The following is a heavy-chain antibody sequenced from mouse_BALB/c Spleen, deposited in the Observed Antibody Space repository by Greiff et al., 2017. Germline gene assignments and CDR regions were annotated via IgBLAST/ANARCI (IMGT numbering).Heavy chain of an antibody. CDR2: IYPGNGDT. V-gene: IGHV1-12*01. CDR1: GFTFTSYN. J-gene: IGHJ2*01. CDR3: ARPGYDYDGYFDY. Sequence: QVQLLQPGAELVKPGASLKISCTASGFTFTSYNMHWVQQTPGQGLEWIGAIYPGNGDTSYKQKFKGKATLTADKSSSTAYMQLSSLTSEDSAVYYCARPGYDYDGYFDYWGQGTTLTVSS. D-gene: IGHD2-4*01.